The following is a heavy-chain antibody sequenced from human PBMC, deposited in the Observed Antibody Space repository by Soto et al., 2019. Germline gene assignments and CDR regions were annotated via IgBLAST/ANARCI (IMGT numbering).Heavy chain of an antibody. D-gene: IGHD1-26*01. J-gene: IGHJ4*02. Sequence: GGSLRLSCAASGFTFSSYAMSWVRQAPGKGLEWVSAISGSGGSTYYADSVKGRFTISRDNSKNTLYLQMNSLRAEDTAVYYCAKDWVLWPSNRIVGATEDPSFDYWGQGTLVTVSS. CDR3: AKDWVLWPSNRIVGATEDPSFDY. CDR1: GFTFSSYA. V-gene: IGHV3-23*01. CDR2: ISGSGGST.